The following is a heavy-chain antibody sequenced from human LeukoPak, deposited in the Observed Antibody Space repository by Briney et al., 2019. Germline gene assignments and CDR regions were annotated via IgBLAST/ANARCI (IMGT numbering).Heavy chain of an antibody. CDR1: GFIFSSCA. D-gene: IGHD6-13*01. V-gene: IGHV3-23*01. J-gene: IGHJ4*02. CDR2: ISGSGGST. CDR3: AKSSCQQLVQRTTFDY. Sequence: GGSVSLSCPASGFIFSSCAVSWARLPAGEGMGWVSVISGSGGSTLYAVCGKGRFTISRENSKNTLYLQMNNLTAEDTAVYYCAKSSCQQLVQRTTFDYWGQGTLVTVSS.